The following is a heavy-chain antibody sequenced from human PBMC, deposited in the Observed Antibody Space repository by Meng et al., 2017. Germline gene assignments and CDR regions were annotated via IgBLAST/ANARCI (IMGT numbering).Heavy chain of an antibody. V-gene: IGHV1-69*13. Sequence: SVKVSCKASGGTFSSYAISWVRQAPGQGLEWMGGIIPIFGTANNAQKFQGRVTITADESTSTAYMELSSLRSEDTAVYYCARTQADRGWFDPWGQGTLVTVSS. D-gene: IGHD2-15*01. J-gene: IGHJ5*02. CDR2: IIPIFGTA. CDR1: GGTFSSYA. CDR3: ARTQADRGWFDP.